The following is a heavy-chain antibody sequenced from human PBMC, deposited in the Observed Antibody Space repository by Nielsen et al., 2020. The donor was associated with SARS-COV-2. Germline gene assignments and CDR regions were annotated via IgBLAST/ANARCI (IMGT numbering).Heavy chain of an antibody. Sequence: GESLKISCAASGFTFSSLWMSWVRQVPGKRLEWVADIKPDGSEKFYVDSVKGRFTISRDNAKNSMSLQMNSLRVEDTAVYYCARDWSRAFDVWGQGTMVTVSS. CDR2: IKPDGSEK. J-gene: IGHJ3*01. V-gene: IGHV3-7*01. CDR3: ARDWSRAFDV. CDR1: GFTFSSLW.